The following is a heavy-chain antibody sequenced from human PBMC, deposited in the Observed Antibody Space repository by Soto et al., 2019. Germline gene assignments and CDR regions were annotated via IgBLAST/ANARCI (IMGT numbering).Heavy chain of an antibody. D-gene: IGHD6-19*01. CDR3: AKDTSGSGWFPDAFDT. CDR2: ISWNSGSI. V-gene: IGHV3-9*01. Sequence: GGSLRLSCAASGFTFDDYAMHWVRQAPGKGLEWVSGISWNSGSIGYADSVKGRFTISRDNAKNSLYLQMNSLRAEDTALYYCAKDTSGSGWFPDAFDTWGQGTMVTVSS. CDR1: GFTFDDYA. J-gene: IGHJ3*02.